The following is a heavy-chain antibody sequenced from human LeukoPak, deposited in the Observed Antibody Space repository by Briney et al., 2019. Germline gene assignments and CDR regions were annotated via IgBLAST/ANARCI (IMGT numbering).Heavy chain of an antibody. D-gene: IGHD3-3*01. CDR3: ARGQVDYDFWSGYYQPPVD. J-gene: IGHJ4*02. V-gene: IGHV3-48*03. CDR1: GFTFSSYE. CDR2: ALSSGSTI. Sequence: RGSLRLSCAASGFTFSSYEMNWVRQAPGNGLESVSYALSSGSTIYYADSVKGRFTISRDNAKNSLYLQMTSLRAEDTAVYYCARGQVDYDFWSGYYQPPVDWGQGTLVTVSS.